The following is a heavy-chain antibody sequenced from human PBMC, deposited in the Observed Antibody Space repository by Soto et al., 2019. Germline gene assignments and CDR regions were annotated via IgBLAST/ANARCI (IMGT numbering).Heavy chain of an antibody. J-gene: IGHJ4*02. Sequence: QMQLVQSGPEVKKPGTSVKVFCKASGFTFTSSAVQWVRQARGQRLEWIGWIVVGSGNTNYAQKFQERVTITRDMSTSTAYMELSSLRSEDTAVYYCAAVLYYYGSGSPIDYWGQGTLVTVSS. CDR1: GFTFTSSA. V-gene: IGHV1-58*01. CDR3: AAVLYYYGSGSPIDY. CDR2: IVVGSGNT. D-gene: IGHD3-10*01.